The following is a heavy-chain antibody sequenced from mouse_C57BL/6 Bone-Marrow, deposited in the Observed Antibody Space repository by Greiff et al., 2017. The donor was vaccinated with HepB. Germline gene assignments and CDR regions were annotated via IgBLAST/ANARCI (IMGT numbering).Heavy chain of an antibody. CDR1: GYTFTSYW. CDR2: IDPSDSYT. Sequence: QVQLQQPGAELVMPGASVKLSCKASGYTFTSYWMHWVKQRPGQGLEWIGEIDPSDSYTNYNQKFKGKSTLTVDKSSSTAYMQLSSLTSEDSAVYYCARGDRDMGNYHWYFDVWGTGTTVTVSS. CDR3: ARGDRDMGNYHWYFDV. D-gene: IGHD2-1*01. V-gene: IGHV1-69*01. J-gene: IGHJ1*03.